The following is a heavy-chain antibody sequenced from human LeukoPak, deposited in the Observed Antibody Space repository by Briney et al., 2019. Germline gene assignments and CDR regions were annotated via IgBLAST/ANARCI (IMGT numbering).Heavy chain of an antibody. V-gene: IGHV3-23*01. CDR1: EFTFNHYA. D-gene: IGHD3-22*01. CDR3: AKSAYYDSSGFYREYYFDH. CDR2: ISGGGGST. J-gene: IGHJ4*02. Sequence: PWGSLRLSCAASEFTFNHYAMSWVRQAPGKGLEWVSSISGGGGSTYYADSVKGRFTISRDNSKNTLFLQMSSLTAGDTAVYYCAKSAYYDSSGFYREYYFDHWGQGTLVTVSS.